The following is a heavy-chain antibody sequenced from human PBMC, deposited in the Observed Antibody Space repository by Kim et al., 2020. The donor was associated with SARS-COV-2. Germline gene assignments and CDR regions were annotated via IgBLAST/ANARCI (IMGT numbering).Heavy chain of an antibody. CDR3: ARDSRVMMNDAFDI. Sequence: SETLSLTCTVSGGSISSSSYYWGWIRQPPGKGLEWIGSIYYSGSTYYNPSLKSRVTISVDTSKNQFSLKLSSVTAADTAVYYCARDSRVMMNDAFDIWGQGTMVTVSS. CDR2: IYYSGST. CDR1: GGSISSSSYY. V-gene: IGHV4-39*07. D-gene: IGHD3-16*01. J-gene: IGHJ3*02.